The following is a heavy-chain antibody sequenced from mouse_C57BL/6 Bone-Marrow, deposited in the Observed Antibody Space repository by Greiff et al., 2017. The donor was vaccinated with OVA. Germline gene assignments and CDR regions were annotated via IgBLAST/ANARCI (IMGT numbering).Heavy chain of an antibody. CDR3: ARGRGDYDYAGDWYFDD. Sequence: QVQLKQSGPELVKPGASVKISCKASGYALSSSWMNWVKQRPGKGLEWIGRIYPGDGDTNYNGKFKGTANRTADNSASTAYMQLSSLTAEDSAVYFCARGRGDYDYAGDWYFDDWGTGTTVTVSS. CDR1: GYALSSSW. CDR2: IYPGDGDT. V-gene: IGHV1-82*01. J-gene: IGHJ1*03. D-gene: IGHD2-4*01.